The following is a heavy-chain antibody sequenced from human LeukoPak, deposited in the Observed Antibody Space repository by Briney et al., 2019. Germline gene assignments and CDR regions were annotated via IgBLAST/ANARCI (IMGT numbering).Heavy chain of an antibody. D-gene: IGHD4-17*01. CDR1: GVPLSGYYY. CDR3: ARSSDYGDYEYFLH. V-gene: IGHV4-4*07. J-gene: IGHJ1*01. Sequence: SKTLSLTCTVSGVPLSGYYYWTWIRQPAGKGLEWIGRVSSSGTPEYNPSLKNRVAISVNPSESRFFLTVTSVTAADTAVYYCARSSDYGDYEYFLHWGQGTLVTVAS. CDR2: VSSSGTP.